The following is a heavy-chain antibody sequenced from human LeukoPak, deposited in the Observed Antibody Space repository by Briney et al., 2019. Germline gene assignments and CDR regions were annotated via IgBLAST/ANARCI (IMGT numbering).Heavy chain of an antibody. CDR2: IIPIFGTA. D-gene: IGHD2/OR15-2a*01. J-gene: IGHJ4*02. V-gene: IGHV1-69*01. CDR1: GGTFSSYA. Sequence: SVKVSCKASGGTFSSYAIRWVRQAPGQGVERMGGIIPIFGTANYAQKFQGRVTNTGDESTRKAYMELSSLRSEVTAVYYCASRYFTIYTSGFDYWGQGTLVTVSS. CDR3: ASRYFTIYTSGFDY.